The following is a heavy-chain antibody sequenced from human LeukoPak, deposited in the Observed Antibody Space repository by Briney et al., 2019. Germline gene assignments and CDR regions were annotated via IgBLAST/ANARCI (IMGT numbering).Heavy chain of an antibody. CDR1: GGSISSGSYY. CDR2: IYTSGST. CDR3: ARDPDVYFDY. J-gene: IGHJ4*02. V-gene: IGHV4-61*02. Sequence: PSETLSLTCTVSGGSISSGSYYWSWIRQPAGQGLEWIGRIYTSGSTNYNPSLKSRVTISVDTSNNQFSLKLSSVTAADTAVYYCARDPDVYFDYWVQGTLVTVSS.